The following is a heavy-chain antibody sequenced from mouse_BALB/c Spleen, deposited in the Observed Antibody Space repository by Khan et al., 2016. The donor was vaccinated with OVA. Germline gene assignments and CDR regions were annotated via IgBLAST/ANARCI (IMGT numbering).Heavy chain of an antibody. J-gene: IGHJ3*01. CDR1: GYTFTDYY. CDR2: ISPGSGDT. CDR3: ARRNYFGYTFAY. V-gene: IGHV1-77*01. D-gene: IGHD1-2*01. Sequence: QVQLKQSGAELARPGASVKPSCKASGYTFTDYYINWVKQRTGQGLEWIGEISPGSGDTYYNEKFKGKATLTADKSSSTVYMQLSSLTAEASAVYFCARRNYFGYTFAYWGQGTLVTVSA.